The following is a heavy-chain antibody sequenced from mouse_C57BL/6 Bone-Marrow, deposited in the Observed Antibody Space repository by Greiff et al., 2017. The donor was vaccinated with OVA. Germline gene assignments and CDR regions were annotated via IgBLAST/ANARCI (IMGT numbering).Heavy chain of an antibody. V-gene: IGHV5-2*01. CDR3: ARHGNDWPLSYYFDY. CDR2: INSDGGST. CDR1: EYEFPSHD. D-gene: IGHD2-12*01. J-gene: IGHJ2*01. Sequence: EVQRVESGGGLVQPGESLKLSCESNEYEFPSHDMSWVRKTPEKRLELVAAINSDGGSTYYPDTMERRFIISRDNTKKTLYLQMSSLRSEDTALYYCARHGNDWPLSYYFDYWGQGTTLTVSS.